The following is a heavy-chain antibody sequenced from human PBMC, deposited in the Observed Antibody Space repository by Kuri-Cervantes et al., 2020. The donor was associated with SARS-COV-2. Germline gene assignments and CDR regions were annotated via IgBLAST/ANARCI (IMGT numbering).Heavy chain of an antibody. J-gene: IGHJ4*02. CDR2: ISWNSGSI. Sequence: GGSLRLSCAASGFIFSSYSMNWVRQAPGKGLEWVSGISWNSGSIGYADSVKGRFTISRDNAKNSLYLQMNSLRAEDTALYYCAKGLGCSGGSCYSALWGQGTLVTVSS. D-gene: IGHD2-15*01. V-gene: IGHV3-9*01. CDR1: GFIFSSYS. CDR3: AKGLGCSGGSCYSAL.